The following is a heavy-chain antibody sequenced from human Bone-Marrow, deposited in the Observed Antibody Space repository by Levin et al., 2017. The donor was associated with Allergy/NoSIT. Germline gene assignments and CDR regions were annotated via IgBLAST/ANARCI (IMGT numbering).Heavy chain of an antibody. D-gene: IGHD6-19*01. V-gene: IGHV3-30*03. Sequence: GGSLRLSCAASGFTFSSYGMHWVRQAPGKGLEWVAVISYDGSNKYYADSVKGRFTISRDNSKNTLYLQMNSLRAEDTAVYYCAIIAVAGDFDYWGQGTLVTVSS. CDR1: GFTFSSYG. CDR3: AIIAVAGDFDY. J-gene: IGHJ4*02. CDR2: ISYDGSNK.